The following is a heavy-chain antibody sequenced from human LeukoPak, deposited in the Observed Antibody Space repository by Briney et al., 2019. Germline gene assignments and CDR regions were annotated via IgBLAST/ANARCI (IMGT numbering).Heavy chain of an antibody. CDR2: INAGNGNT. V-gene: IGHV1-3*01. CDR3: ARDPWRFGELSIDY. D-gene: IGHD3-10*01. Sequence: ASVKVSCKASGYTFTSYATHWVRQAPGQRLEWMGWINAGNGNTKYSQKFQGRVTITRDTSASTAYMELSSLRSEDTAVYYCARDPWRFGELSIDYWGQGTLVTVSS. CDR1: GYTFTSYA. J-gene: IGHJ4*02.